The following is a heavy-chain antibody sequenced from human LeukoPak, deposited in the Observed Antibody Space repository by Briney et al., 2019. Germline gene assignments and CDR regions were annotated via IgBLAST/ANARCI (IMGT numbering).Heavy chain of an antibody. CDR2: IYYTGNT. CDR1: GDSITNYF. V-gene: IGHV4-59*01. CDR3: ARGRVAYSAYYFDY. J-gene: IGHJ4*02. D-gene: IGHD2-15*01. Sequence: SETLSLTCTVSGDSITNYFWSWIRQPPGKGLEWIGYIYYTGNTNYKPSLKSLVTISVDTSTNQFSLRLRSVTAADTAVYYCARGRVAYSAYYFDYWGRGTLVTVSS.